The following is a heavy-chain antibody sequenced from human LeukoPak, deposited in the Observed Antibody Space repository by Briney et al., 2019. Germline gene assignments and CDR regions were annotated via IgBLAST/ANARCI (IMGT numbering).Heavy chain of an antibody. V-gene: IGHV3-43*02. Sequence: PGGSLRLSCAAPGFSFDDYAIHWVRQAPGKGLEWVSLISGDGGSTFYADSVKGRFTISRDNSKNSLYLQMNSLRAEDTAVYYCAKDSVRGYSGYGNDGFDIWGQGTMVTVSS. D-gene: IGHD5-12*01. CDR3: AKDSVRGYSGYGNDGFDI. J-gene: IGHJ3*02. CDR1: GFSFDDYA. CDR2: ISGDGGST.